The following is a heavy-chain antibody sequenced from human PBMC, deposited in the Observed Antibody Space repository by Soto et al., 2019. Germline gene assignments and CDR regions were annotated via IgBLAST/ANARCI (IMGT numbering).Heavy chain of an antibody. J-gene: IGHJ6*02. CDR1: GFTLRNYD. Sequence: EVQLVESGGGLVQPGGSLRLSCEASGFTLRNYDMPWVRQGTGKGLEWVSGISAAGDPDYADSVEGRFTISRENAQNSFFLQMNSLRVGDTAVYYCARTDRDFYGLDVWGQGTTVIVSS. V-gene: IGHV3-13*05. CDR2: ISAAGDP. CDR3: ARTDRDFYGLDV.